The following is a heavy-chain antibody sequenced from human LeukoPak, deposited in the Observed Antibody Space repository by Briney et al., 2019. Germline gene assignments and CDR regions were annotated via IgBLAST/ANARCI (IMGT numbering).Heavy chain of an antibody. Sequence: PSETLSLTCTVSGGSINDASWNWIRKPPGQGLEWIGYIYHSGGTNYNPSLKSRVTISLDTSKNQFSLKLSSVTAADTAVYYCARVGTYYRSLDSWSQGTLVTVSS. CDR3: ARVGTYYRSLDS. CDR1: GGSINDAS. CDR2: IYHSGGT. J-gene: IGHJ4*02. D-gene: IGHD3-10*01. V-gene: IGHV4-59*01.